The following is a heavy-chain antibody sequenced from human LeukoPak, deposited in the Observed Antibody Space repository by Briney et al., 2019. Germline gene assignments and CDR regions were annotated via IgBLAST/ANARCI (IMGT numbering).Heavy chain of an antibody. J-gene: IGHJ4*02. D-gene: IGHD6-19*01. V-gene: IGHV1-18*04. Sequence: ASVKVSCKASGYTFTGYYMHWVRQAPGQGPEWMGWISAYNGNTNYAQKLQGRVTMTTDTSTSTAYMELRSLRSDDTAVYYCARDRGQWLVRDYWGQGTLVTVSS. CDR2: ISAYNGNT. CDR3: ARDRGQWLVRDY. CDR1: GYTFTGYY.